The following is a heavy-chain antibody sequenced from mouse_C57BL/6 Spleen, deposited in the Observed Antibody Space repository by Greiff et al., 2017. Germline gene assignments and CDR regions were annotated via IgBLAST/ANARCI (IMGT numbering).Heavy chain of an antibody. J-gene: IGHJ4*01. D-gene: IGHD2-4*01. CDR3: ARDDYGDYYAMDY. V-gene: IGHV1-82*01. CDR1: GYAFSSSW. Sequence: QVQLQQSGPELVKPGASVKISCKASGYAFSSSWMNWVKQRPGKGLEWIGRIYPGDGDTNYNGKFKGKATLTADKSSSTAYMQRSSLTSEDSAVYFCARDDYGDYYAMDYWGQGTSVTVSS. CDR2: IYPGDGDT.